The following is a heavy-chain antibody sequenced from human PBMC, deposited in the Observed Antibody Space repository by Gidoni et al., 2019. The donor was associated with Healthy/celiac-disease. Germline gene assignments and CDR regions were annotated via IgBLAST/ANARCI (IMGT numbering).Heavy chain of an antibody. Sequence: EVLLVESGGGLVKPGGSLSLSCAASGFTFSRYSMNWVRQAPGKGLDWVSSISSSSSYIYYADSVKGRFTISRDNAKNSLYLQMNSLRAEDTAVYYCARDGIAVAGYYFDYWGQGTLVTVSS. V-gene: IGHV3-21*01. CDR2: ISSSSSYI. J-gene: IGHJ4*02. CDR1: GFTFSRYS. CDR3: ARDGIAVAGYYFDY. D-gene: IGHD6-19*01.